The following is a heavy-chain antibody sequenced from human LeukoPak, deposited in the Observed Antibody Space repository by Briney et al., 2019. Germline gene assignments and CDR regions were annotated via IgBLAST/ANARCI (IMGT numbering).Heavy chain of an antibody. CDR3: ARGHRNWFDT. D-gene: IGHD1-14*01. CDR1: GGSFSGYD. Sequence: SETLSLTCAVYGGSFSGYDWSWIRQPPGKGLEGIGEIKHSGSTNYNPSLKSRGTISVDTCKNQFSLKLSSVTAADTAVSYCARGHRNWFDTWGQGNLVTVSS. J-gene: IGHJ5*02. CDR2: IKHSGST. V-gene: IGHV4-34*01.